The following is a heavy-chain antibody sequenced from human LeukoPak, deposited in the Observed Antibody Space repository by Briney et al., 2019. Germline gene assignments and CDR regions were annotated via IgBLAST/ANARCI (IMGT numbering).Heavy chain of an antibody. CDR2: ISSSSSYI. J-gene: IGHJ4*02. V-gene: IGHV3-21*01. Sequence: GGSLRLSCAASGFTFSSYSMNWVRQAPGKGLEWVSSISSSSSYIYYADSVKGRFTISRDNAKNSLYLQMNSLRAEDTAVYYCARDRGWYRDYVVFAYWGQGTLATVSS. CDR3: ARDRGWYRDYVVFAY. D-gene: IGHD4-17*01. CDR1: GFTFSSYS.